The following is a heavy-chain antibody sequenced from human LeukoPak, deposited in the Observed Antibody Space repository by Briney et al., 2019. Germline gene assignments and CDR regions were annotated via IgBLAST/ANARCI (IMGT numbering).Heavy chain of an antibody. V-gene: IGHV3-74*01. Sequence: GGSLKLSCAASGFTFSSYWMHWVRQAPGKGLVWVSRINSDGSSTSYADSVKGRFTISRDNAKNTLYLQMNSLRADDTAVYYCARGGSGDDAFDIWGQGTMVTVFS. CDR2: INSDGSST. CDR1: GFTFSSYW. D-gene: IGHD2-15*01. J-gene: IGHJ3*02. CDR3: ARGGSGDDAFDI.